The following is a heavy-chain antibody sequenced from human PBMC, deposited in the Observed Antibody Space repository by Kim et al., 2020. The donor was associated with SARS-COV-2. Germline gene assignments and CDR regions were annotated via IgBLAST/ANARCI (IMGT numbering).Heavy chain of an antibody. J-gene: IGHJ6*02. CDR2: ISYDGSNK. V-gene: IGHV3-30-3*01. Sequence: GGSLRLSCAASGFTFSSYAMHWVRQAPGKGLEWVAVISYDGSNKYYADSVKGRFTISRDNSKNTLYLQMNSLRAEDTAVYYCARSYYDILSPYGMDVWGQGTTVTVSS. CDR3: ARSYYDILSPYGMDV. D-gene: IGHD3-9*01. CDR1: GFTFSSYA.